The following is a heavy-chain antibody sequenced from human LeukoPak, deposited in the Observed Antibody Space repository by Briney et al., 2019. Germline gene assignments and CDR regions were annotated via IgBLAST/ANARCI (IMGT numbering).Heavy chain of an antibody. V-gene: IGHV3-23*01. CDR2: ISGSGGST. J-gene: IGHJ5*02. CDR1: GFIFGSYA. D-gene: IGHD1-7*01. Sequence: GGSLRLSCAASGFIFGSYAMSWVRQAPGKGLEWVSAISGSGGSTYYADSVKGRFTISRDNAKNSLYLQMNSLRAEDTAVYYCARRSGTMMFDPWGQGTLVTVSS. CDR3: ARRSGTMMFDP.